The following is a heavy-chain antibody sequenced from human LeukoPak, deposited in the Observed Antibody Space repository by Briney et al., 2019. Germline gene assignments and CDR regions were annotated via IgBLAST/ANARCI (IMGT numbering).Heavy chain of an antibody. D-gene: IGHD2-21*01. CDR1: GFTFSNYW. CDR3: AKDARYYYFDD. J-gene: IGHJ4*02. CDR2: ISGSGGST. Sequence: PGGSLRLSCAASGFTFSNYWMHWVRQAPGKGLEWVSLISGSGGSTYYADSVKGRFTISRDNSKNTLYLQMNSLRAEDTAVYYCAKDARYYYFDDWGQGTLVTVSS. V-gene: IGHV3-23*01.